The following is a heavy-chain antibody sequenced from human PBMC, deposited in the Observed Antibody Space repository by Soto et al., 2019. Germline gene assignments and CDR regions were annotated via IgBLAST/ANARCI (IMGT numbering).Heavy chain of an antibody. J-gene: IGHJ4*02. D-gene: IGHD3-16*01. CDR3: VSWVSAHFDY. CDR1: GITFRRHT. CDR2: IDPSGANK. Sequence: HPGGSLRLSCAASGITFRRHTMSWVRQAPGTGLEWVSTIDPSGANKNYADSVKGRFTISRDNSRNTLDLQMNSLRVGDTALYYCVSWVSAHFDYWGQGTPVTVSS. V-gene: IGHV3-23*01.